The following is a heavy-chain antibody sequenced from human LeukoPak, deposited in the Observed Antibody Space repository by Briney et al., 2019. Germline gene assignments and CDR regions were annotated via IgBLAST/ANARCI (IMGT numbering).Heavy chain of an antibody. CDR2: ISGSGGST. CDR3: ARGGGLYTADLDY. Sequence: PGGSLRLSCAASGFTFSSYVMNWVRQAPGKGLEWVSAISGSGGSTFYADSVKGRFTISRDNAKNSLYLQMNSLRAEDTAVYYCARGGGLYTADLDYWGQGTLVTVSS. J-gene: IGHJ4*02. CDR1: GFTFSSYV. V-gene: IGHV3-23*01. D-gene: IGHD2-15*01.